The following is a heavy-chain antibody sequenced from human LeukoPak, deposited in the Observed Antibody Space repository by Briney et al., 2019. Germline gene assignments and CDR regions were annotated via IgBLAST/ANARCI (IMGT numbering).Heavy chain of an antibody. CDR2: SYITTSGAAT. CDR3: AREDAKDALDL. CDR1: GFTFSSYE. Sequence: GGSLRLLCAASGFTFSSYEMNCVRQAPGRALEWLSYSYITTSGAATFYAESVKGRFTISRDNVKNSLYLQMNSLRAEDTAVYYCAREDAKDALDLWGQGTMVTVSS. V-gene: IGHV3-48*03. J-gene: IGHJ3*01. D-gene: IGHD2-2*01.